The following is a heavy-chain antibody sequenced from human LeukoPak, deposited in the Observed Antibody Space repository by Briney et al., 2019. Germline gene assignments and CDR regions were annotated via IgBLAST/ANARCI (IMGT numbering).Heavy chain of an antibody. J-gene: IGHJ4*02. CDR2: ISGSGGST. V-gene: IGHV3-23*01. CDR1: GFTFSSYA. Sequence: GGSLRLSCAASGFTFSSYAMSWFRQAPGKGLEWVSTISGSGGSTYYADSVKGRFTISRDNSKNTLYLQMNSLRAEDTAVYYCAKDQGSSSWYYFDYWGQGTLVTVSS. D-gene: IGHD6-13*01. CDR3: AKDQGSSSWYYFDY.